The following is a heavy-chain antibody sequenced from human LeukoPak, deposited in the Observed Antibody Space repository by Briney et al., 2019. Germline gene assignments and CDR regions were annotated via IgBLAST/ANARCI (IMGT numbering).Heavy chain of an antibody. CDR1: GGSISSYY. V-gene: IGHV4-59*08. CDR2: IYYSGST. Sequence: ASETLSLTCTVSGGSISSYYWSWIRQPPGKGLEWIGYIYYSGSTNYNPSLKGRVTISVDTSKNQLSLKLSSVTAADTAVYYCARLGPRPSPYCSGGSCQGNWFDPWGQGTLVTVSS. CDR3: ARLGPRPSPYCSGGSCQGNWFDP. D-gene: IGHD2-15*01. J-gene: IGHJ5*02.